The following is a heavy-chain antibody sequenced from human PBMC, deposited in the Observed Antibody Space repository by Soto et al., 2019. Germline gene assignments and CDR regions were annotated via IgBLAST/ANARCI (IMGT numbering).Heavy chain of an antibody. CDR3: ASGVRGAYGLDI. J-gene: IGHJ3*02. D-gene: IGHD2-21*01. CDR1: GLTFSSHW. CDR2: IDSDGSRT. V-gene: IGHV3-74*01. Sequence: EVQLVESGGGLVQPGGSLRLSCAASGLTFSSHWMHWVRQAPGKGLVWVSRIDSDGSRTNYADSVKGRFTISRDNAKNTVYLQMNSLRVEGTAVYYCASGVRGAYGLDIWGQGTMVTVSS.